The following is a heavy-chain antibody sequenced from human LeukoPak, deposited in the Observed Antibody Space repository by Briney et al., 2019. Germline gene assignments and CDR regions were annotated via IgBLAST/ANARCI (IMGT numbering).Heavy chain of an antibody. CDR2: INPNSGGT. Sequence: ASVKVSCKASGYTFTGYYMHWVRQAPGQGLEWMGWINPNSGGTNYAQKFQGRVTMTRDTSISTAYMELSRLRSDDTAVYYCARDLGIAAHYFDYWGQGTLVTVSS. V-gene: IGHV1-2*02. CDR1: GYTFTGYY. CDR3: ARDLGIAAHYFDY. J-gene: IGHJ4*02. D-gene: IGHD6-6*01.